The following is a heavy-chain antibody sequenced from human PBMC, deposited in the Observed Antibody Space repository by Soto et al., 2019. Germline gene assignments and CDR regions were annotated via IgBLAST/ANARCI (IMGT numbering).Heavy chain of an antibody. J-gene: IGHJ4*02. V-gene: IGHV1-18*01. CDR1: GYTFTSYG. D-gene: IGHD3-3*01. CDR3: ARDRGEWLLSAYYFDY. CDR2: ISAYNGNT. Sequence: GASVKVSCKASGYTFTSYGISWVRQAPGQGLEWMGWISAYNGNTNYAQKLQGRATMTTDTSTSTAYMELRSLRSDDTAVYYCARDRGEWLLSAYYFDYWGQGTMVTVSS.